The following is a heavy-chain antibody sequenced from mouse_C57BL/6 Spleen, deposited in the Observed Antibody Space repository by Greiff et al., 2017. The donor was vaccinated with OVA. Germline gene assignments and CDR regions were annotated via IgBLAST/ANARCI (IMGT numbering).Heavy chain of an antibody. CDR3: ARGMAYYYGSSPLYWYFDV. D-gene: IGHD1-1*01. CDR2: IDPSDSYT. J-gene: IGHJ1*03. Sequence: QVQLQQPGAELVMPGASVKLSCKASGYTFTSYWMHWVKQRPGQGLEWIGEIDPSDSYTNYNQKFKGKSTLTVDKSSSTAYMQLSSLTSEDSAVYYCARGMAYYYGSSPLYWYFDVWGTGTTVTVSS. V-gene: IGHV1-69*01. CDR1: GYTFTSYW.